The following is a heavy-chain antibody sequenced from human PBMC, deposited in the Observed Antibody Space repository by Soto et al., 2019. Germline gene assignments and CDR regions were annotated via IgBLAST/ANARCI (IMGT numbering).Heavy chain of an antibody. Sequence: SETLSLTCAVYGGSFSGYYCSWIRQPPWKGLEWIGEINHSGITNYNPSLKSRVTISVDTSKNQFSLKLSSVTAADTAVYYCGRNGSYYDFWSGYYLGGGMDVGGQGTPVTV. D-gene: IGHD3-3*01. CDR3: GRNGSYYDFWSGYYLGGGMDV. CDR1: GGSFSGYY. V-gene: IGHV4-34*01. J-gene: IGHJ6*02. CDR2: INHSGIT.